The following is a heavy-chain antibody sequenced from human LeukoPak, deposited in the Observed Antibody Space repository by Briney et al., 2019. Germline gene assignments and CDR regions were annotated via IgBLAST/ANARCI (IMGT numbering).Heavy chain of an antibody. CDR1: GYSLTNYG. Sequence: ASVKVSCKASGYSLTNYGISWVRQAPGQGLEWMGWISAYNGNTNYAQNLQGRVTMTTDTSTSTAYMELRSLRSDDTAVYYCARDAPQSSYNTYNHYGMDVWGQGTTVTVS. J-gene: IGHJ6*02. CDR2: ISAYNGNT. CDR3: ARDAPQSSYNTYNHYGMDV. D-gene: IGHD1-1*01. V-gene: IGHV1-18*01.